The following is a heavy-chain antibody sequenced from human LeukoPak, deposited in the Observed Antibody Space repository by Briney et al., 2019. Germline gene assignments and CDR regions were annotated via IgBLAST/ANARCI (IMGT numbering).Heavy chain of an antibody. J-gene: IGHJ4*02. CDR1: GYTLTELS. CDR2: FDPEDGET. D-gene: IGHD6-19*01. V-gene: IGHV1-24*01. Sequence: ASVKVSCKVSGYTLTELSMHWVRQAPGKGLEWMGGFDPEDGETIYAQKFQGRVTMTEDTSTDTAYMELSSLRSEDTAVYYCATLPTGIAVAGTNGPADYWGQGTLVTVSS. CDR3: ATLPTGIAVAGTNGPADY.